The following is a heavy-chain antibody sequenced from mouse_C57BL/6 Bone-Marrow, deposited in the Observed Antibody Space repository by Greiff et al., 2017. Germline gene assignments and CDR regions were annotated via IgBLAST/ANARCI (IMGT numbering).Heavy chain of an antibody. V-gene: IGHV14-4*01. J-gene: IGHJ4*01. CDR1: GFYITDDY. CDR3: TAYYYGGSYGYAMDY. CDR2: IDPENGDT. D-gene: IGHD1-1*01. Sequence: EVQGVESGAELVRPGASVKLSCTASGFYITDDYMHWVKQRPEQSLEWIGWIDPENGDTEYAPKFQGKAPITADTSSNTAYLQLSSLTSEDTAVNYGTAYYYGGSYGYAMDYWGQGTSVTVSS.